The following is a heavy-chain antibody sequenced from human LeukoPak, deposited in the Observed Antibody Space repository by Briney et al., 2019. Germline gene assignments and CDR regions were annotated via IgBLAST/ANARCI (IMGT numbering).Heavy chain of an antibody. V-gene: IGHV3-21*01. Sequence: GRSLRLSSAASRPTFSSYNMNWVRHPQGNGQEWESSISSSSSYIYYADSVKGRFTISRDNAKNSLYLQMNSLRAKHTAVYYCARDSTVTTRGAAFDIWGQGTMVTVSS. J-gene: IGHJ3*02. D-gene: IGHD4-17*01. CDR3: ARDSTVTTRGAAFDI. CDR2: ISSSSSYI. CDR1: RPTFSSYN.